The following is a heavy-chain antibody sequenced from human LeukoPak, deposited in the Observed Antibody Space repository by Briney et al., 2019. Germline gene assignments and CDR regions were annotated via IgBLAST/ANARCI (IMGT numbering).Heavy chain of an antibody. CDR1: GFTFSSYG. J-gene: IGHJ5*02. V-gene: IGHV3-30*02. D-gene: IGHD6-13*01. Sequence: GGSLRLSCAASGFTFSSYGMHWVRQAPGKGLEWVAFIRYDGSNKYYADSVKGRFTISRDNAKNSLYLQMNSLRAEDTAVYYCARGAAAGLYNWFDPWGQGTLVTVSS. CDR2: IRYDGSNK. CDR3: ARGAAAGLYNWFDP.